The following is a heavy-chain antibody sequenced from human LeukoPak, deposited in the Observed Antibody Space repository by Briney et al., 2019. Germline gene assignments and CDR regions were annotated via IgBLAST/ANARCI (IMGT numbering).Heavy chain of an antibody. CDR2: IVVGSGNT. V-gene: IGHV1-58*02. Sequence: SVKVSCKASGFTFTSSAMQWMRQARGQRLEWIGWIVVGSGNTNYAQKFQERVTITRDMSTSTAYMELSSLRSEDTAVYYCAANVDTAMGDAFDIWGQGTMVTVSS. D-gene: IGHD5-18*01. CDR1: GFTFTSSA. J-gene: IGHJ3*02. CDR3: AANVDTAMGDAFDI.